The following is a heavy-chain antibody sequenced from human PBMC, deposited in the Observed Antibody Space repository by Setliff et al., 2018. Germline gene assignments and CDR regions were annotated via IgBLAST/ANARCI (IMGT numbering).Heavy chain of an antibody. J-gene: IGHJ4*02. CDR2: ISGSGGST. CDR3: AKDSGYSGYGYFDY. Sequence: PGGSLRLSCAASGFTFSSYAMSWVRQAPGKGLEWVSAISGSGGSTYYADSVKGRSTISRDNSKNTLYLQMNSLRAEDTAVYYCAKDSGYSGYGYFDYWGQGTLVTVSS. CDR1: GFTFSSYA. D-gene: IGHD5-12*01. V-gene: IGHV3-23*01.